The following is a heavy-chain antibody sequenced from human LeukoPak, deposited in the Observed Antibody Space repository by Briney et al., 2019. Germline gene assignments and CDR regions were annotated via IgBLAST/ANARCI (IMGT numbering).Heavy chain of an antibody. V-gene: IGHV3-23*01. Sequence: GGSLRPSCAASGFTFSTYAMSWVRQAPGKGLEWVSVVSGTGGRTYYADSVKGRFTISRDNSKNTLYLQMNSLRAEDTALYYCVKASSSSPQYNWFDAWGQGTLVTVSS. CDR1: GFTFSTYA. CDR3: VKASSSSPQYNWFDA. CDR2: VSGTGGRT. J-gene: IGHJ5*02. D-gene: IGHD6-6*01.